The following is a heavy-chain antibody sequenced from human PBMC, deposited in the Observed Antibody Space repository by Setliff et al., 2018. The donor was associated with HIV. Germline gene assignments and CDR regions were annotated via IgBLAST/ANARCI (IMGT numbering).Heavy chain of an antibody. J-gene: IGHJ6*03. CDR3: ARGFSSSWYYYHMDV. CDR1: GFTFSTYS. Sequence: TGGSLRLSCAASGFTFSTYSMNWVRQAPGKGLEWISYISSSSSTIYYADSVKGRFTISRDNSKNTLYLQMNSLRAEDTAVYYCARGFSSSWYYYHMDVWGKGTTVTVSS. V-gene: IGHV3-48*01. D-gene: IGHD6-13*01. CDR2: ISSSSSTI.